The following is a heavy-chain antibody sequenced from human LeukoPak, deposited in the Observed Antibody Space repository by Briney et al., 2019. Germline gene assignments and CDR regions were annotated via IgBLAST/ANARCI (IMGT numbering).Heavy chain of an antibody. CDR3: AKDYYDSSLGYFDY. V-gene: IGHV3-7*01. CDR2: IKRDGSEK. Sequence: GGSLRLSCAASGFTFSSYWMTWVRQAPGKGLEWVANIKRDGSEKHYVDSVKGRFTISRDNAKNSMFLQMNSLRAEDTAVYYCAKDYYDSSLGYFDYWGQGTLVTVSS. J-gene: IGHJ4*02. CDR1: GFTFSSYW. D-gene: IGHD3-22*01.